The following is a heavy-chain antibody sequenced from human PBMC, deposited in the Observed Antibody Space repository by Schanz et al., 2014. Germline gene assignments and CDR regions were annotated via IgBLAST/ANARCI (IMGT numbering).Heavy chain of an antibody. V-gene: IGHV1-18*01. CDR1: GYTFTSYG. CDR3: ARGIPYCSSTSCSGLDAYDV. D-gene: IGHD2-2*01. J-gene: IGHJ3*01. CDR2: ISAYNGHS. Sequence: QVQLLQSGSEVKKPGASVKVSCKASGYTFTSYGITWVRQAPGQGLEWMGWISAYNGHSTYAQKFQGRVTMTTGTSTSTAYMELRNVRYDDTAMYYCARGIPYCSSTSCSGLDAYDVWGQGTLVTVSS.